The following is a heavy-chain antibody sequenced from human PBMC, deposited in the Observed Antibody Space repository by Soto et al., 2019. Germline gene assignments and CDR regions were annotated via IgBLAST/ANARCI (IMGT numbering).Heavy chain of an antibody. Sequence: QVQLVQSGAEEKKPGASVKVSCKASGYTFTTYAIHWVRQAPGQRLEWMGWINAGNGNTKYSQNFQGRVTLTRETAASTVYMELSSLRSEDTAVYYGARGYISSGYGFYWGQGTLVTVSS. CDR2: INAGNGNT. V-gene: IGHV1-3*05. D-gene: IGHD6-13*01. CDR3: ARGYISSGYGFY. CDR1: GYTFTTYA. J-gene: IGHJ4*02.